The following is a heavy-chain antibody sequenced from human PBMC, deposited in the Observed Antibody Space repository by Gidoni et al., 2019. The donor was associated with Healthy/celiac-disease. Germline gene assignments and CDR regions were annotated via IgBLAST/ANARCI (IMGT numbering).Heavy chain of an antibody. CDR1: GFSLSTSGMC. D-gene: IGHD6-6*01. CDR2: IDWEDDK. V-gene: IGHV2-70*01. J-gene: IGHJ6*02. Sequence: QVTLRESGPALVQPTQTLTLTCTFSGFSLSTSGMCVSWIRQPPGKALEWLALIDWEDDKYYSTSLKTRLTISKDTYKNQVVLKMKNMDPVDTATYYCARSSSSSCNGMDVWGQGTTVTVSS. CDR3: ARSSSSSCNGMDV.